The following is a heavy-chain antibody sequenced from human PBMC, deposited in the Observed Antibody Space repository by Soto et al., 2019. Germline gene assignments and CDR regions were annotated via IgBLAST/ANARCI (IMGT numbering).Heavy chain of an antibody. J-gene: IGHJ5*02. Sequence: QVQLVQSGAEVKKPGASVKVSCKASGYTFTSYDINWVRQATGQGLEWMGWMNPNSGNTGYAQKFQGRVTMTRNTSISTAYMELSSLRSEDTALYYCARGTPTTIFGVVIPASNWFDPWGQGTLVTVSS. D-gene: IGHD3-3*01. CDR2: MNPNSGNT. CDR3: ARGTPTTIFGVVIPASNWFDP. CDR1: GYTFTSYD. V-gene: IGHV1-8*01.